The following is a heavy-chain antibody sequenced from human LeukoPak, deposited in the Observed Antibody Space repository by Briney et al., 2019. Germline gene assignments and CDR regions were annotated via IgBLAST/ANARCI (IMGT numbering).Heavy chain of an antibody. D-gene: IGHD1-26*01. CDR3: AKDNGICGRSYYCSRSLSAFDF. J-gene: IGHJ3*01. CDR1: GFPFSNYA. Sequence: PGGSLRLSCVASGFPFSNYAVSWVRQAPGKGLECVSVISGDGGTTYYADSVKGRFTISRDNSKNTLYLQMNSLRAEDTAVYYCAKDNGICGRSYYCSRSLSAFDFWGQGTMVTVSS. V-gene: IGHV3-23*01. CDR2: ISGDGGTT.